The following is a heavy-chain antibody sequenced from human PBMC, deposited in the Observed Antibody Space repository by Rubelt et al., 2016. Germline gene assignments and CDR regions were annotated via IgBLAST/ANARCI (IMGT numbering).Heavy chain of an antibody. J-gene: IGHJ2*01. CDR3: ARDRIRIAARQGWYFDL. CDR1: GYTFTSYG. D-gene: IGHD6-6*01. CDR2: ISAYNGNT. V-gene: IGHV1-18*01. Sequence: QVQLVQSGAEVKKPGASVKVSCKASGYTFTSYGISWVRQAPGQGLEWMGWISAYNGNTNYAQKIQGGATRTQDTSTSTAYMELRSLRSDDTAVYYCARDRIRIAARQGWYFDLWGRGTLVTVSS.